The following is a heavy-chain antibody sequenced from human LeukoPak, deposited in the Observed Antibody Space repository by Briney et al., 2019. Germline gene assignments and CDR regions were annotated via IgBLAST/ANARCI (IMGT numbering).Heavy chain of an antibody. CDR2: ISAYNGNT. D-gene: IGHD5-18*01. V-gene: IGHV1-18*01. Sequence: ASVKVSCKASGYTFTSYGISWVRQAPGQGLEWMGWISAYNGNTNYAQKLQGRVPMTTDTSTSTAYMELRSLRSDDTAVYYCARDLTAMANRYFDYWGQGTLVTVSS. CDR3: ARDLTAMANRYFDY. CDR1: GYTFTSYG. J-gene: IGHJ4*02.